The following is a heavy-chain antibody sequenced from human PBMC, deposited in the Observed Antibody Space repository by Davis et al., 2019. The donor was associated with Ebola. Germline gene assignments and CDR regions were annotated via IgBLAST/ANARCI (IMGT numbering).Heavy chain of an antibody. D-gene: IGHD4-11*01. CDR1: GGSISSYY. V-gene: IGHV4-59*12. CDR2: IYYSGST. CDR3: ARVRGNYSGWFDP. J-gene: IGHJ5*02. Sequence: MPSETLSLTCTVSGGSISSYYWSWIRQPPGKGLEWIGYIYYSGSTNYNPSLKSRVTISVDTSKNQFSLKLSSVTAADTAVYYCARVRGNYSGWFDPWGQGTLVTVSS.